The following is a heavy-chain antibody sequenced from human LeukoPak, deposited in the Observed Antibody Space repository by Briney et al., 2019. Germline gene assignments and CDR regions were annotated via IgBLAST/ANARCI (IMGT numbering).Heavy chain of an antibody. CDR2: IWYDGSNK. CDR3: ARDKGQWELTYYFDY. D-gene: IGHD1-26*01. Sequence: GRSLRLSCAASGFTFSSYGMHWVRQAPGKGLEWVAVIWYDGSNKYYADSVKGRFTISRDNSKNTLYLQMNSLRAEDTAVYYCARDKGQWELTYYFDYWGQGTLVTVSS. CDR1: GFTFSSYG. V-gene: IGHV3-33*01. J-gene: IGHJ4*02.